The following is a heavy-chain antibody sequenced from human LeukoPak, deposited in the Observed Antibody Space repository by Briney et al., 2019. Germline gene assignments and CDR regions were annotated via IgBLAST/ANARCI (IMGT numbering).Heavy chain of an antibody. CDR2: INPNSGGT. CDR1: GYTFTGYY. Sequence: ASVKVSCKASGYTFTGYYMHWVRQAPGQGLEGMGWINPNSGGTNYAQKFQGRVTMTRDTSISTAYMELSRLRSDDTAVYYCARGPAFWELLFDYWGQGTPVTVSS. J-gene: IGHJ4*02. CDR3: ARGPAFWELLFDY. D-gene: IGHD1-26*01. V-gene: IGHV1-2*02.